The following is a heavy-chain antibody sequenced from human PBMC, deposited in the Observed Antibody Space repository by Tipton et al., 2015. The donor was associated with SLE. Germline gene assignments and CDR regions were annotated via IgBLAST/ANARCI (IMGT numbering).Heavy chain of an antibody. CDR2: IFYTGNT. V-gene: IGHV4-39*07. Sequence: TLSLTCSVSGDSITRGGFKFWGWVRQPPGKGLEWIGGIFYTGNTYYNPSLQSRVTLSVGTSKNQFSLNLSSVTAADTAVYYCARDWDSGSTWDYWGQGTLVTVSS. CDR1: GDSITRGGFKF. CDR3: ARDWDSGSTWDY. J-gene: IGHJ4*02. D-gene: IGHD1-26*01.